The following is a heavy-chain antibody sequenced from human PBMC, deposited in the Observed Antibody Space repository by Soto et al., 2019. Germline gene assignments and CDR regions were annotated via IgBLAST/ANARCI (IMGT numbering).Heavy chain of an antibody. CDR1: GASISNHY. V-gene: IGHV4-59*11. Sequence: SETLSLTCSVSGASISNHYWSWMRQSPGKGLEWIGLMSNTGIPTYNPSLQGRVNISPDTSNNRISLRLRSVTAADTAVYYCARESGFCGPRCYRNNWFDPWGQGILVTVSS. CDR2: MSNTGIP. J-gene: IGHJ5*02. D-gene: IGHD2-2*02. CDR3: ARESGFCGPRCYRNNWFDP.